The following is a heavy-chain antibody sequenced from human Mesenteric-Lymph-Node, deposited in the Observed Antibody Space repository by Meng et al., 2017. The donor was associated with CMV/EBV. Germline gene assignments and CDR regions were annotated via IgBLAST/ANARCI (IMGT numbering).Heavy chain of an antibody. CDR1: GFTLSTYE. CDR2: ISSSGNTV. CDR3: AREITLFRGVFPYSSGMDV. Sequence: GGSLRLSCAGSGFTLSTYEMNWVRQAPGKGLEWVSKISSSGNTVYYADSVKGRFTISRDNAKNSLYLQLSSLRVEDTATYYCAREITLFRGVFPYSSGMDVWGQGTTVTVSS. J-gene: IGHJ6*02. D-gene: IGHD3-10*01. V-gene: IGHV3-48*03.